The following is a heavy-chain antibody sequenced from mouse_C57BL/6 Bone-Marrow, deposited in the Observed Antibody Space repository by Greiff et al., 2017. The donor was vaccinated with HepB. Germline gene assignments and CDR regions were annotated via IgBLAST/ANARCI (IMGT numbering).Heavy chain of an antibody. D-gene: IGHD1-1*01. J-gene: IGHJ2*01. CDR1: GFTFSNYW. CDR3: TGAPHYYGSTSRVYFDY. Sequence: EVMLVESGGGLVQPGGSMKLSCVASGFTFSNYWMNWVRQSPEKGLEWVAQIRLKSDNYATHYAESVKGRFTISRDDSKSSVYLQMNNLRAEDTGIYYCTGAPHYYGSTSRVYFDYWGQGTTLTVSS. V-gene: IGHV6-3*01. CDR2: IRLKSDNYAT.